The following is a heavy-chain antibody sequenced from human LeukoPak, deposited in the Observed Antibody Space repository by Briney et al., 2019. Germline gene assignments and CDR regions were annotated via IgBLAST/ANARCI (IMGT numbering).Heavy chain of an antibody. CDR2: IYYSGST. V-gene: IGHV4-31*03. J-gene: IGHJ6*02. CDR1: GGSISSGGYY. CDR3: ARLGGPHYYYYGMDV. Sequence: SQTLSLTCTVSGGSISSGGYYWSWIRQPPGKGLEWIGYIYYSGSTYYNPSLKSRVTISVDTSKNQFSLKLSSVTAADTAVYYCARLGGPHYYYYGMDVWGQGTTVTVSS.